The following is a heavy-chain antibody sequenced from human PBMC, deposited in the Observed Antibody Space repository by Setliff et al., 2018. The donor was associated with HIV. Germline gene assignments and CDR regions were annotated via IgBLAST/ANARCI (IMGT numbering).Heavy chain of an antibody. D-gene: IGHD3-22*01. CDR3: ARSRTSSGYYGVTGYGMDV. CDR2: IFYTGST. Sequence: SETLSLTCTVSGGSISGHYWSWIRQPPGKGLEWIAYIFYTGSTNYNPSLKSRVTISVDTSKNQFFLKLNSVTTADTAVYYCARSRTSSGYYGVTGYGMDVWGQGTTVTVS. J-gene: IGHJ6*02. V-gene: IGHV4-59*11. CDR1: GGSISGHY.